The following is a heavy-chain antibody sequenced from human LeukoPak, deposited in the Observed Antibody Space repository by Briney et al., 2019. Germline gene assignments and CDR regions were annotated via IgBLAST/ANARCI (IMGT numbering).Heavy chain of an antibody. D-gene: IGHD1-14*01. V-gene: IGHV4-61*02. CDR3: VRTPLTLFNWFDP. J-gene: IGHJ5*02. Sequence: PSQTLSLTCTVSGGSIISGSFFWSWIRQPAGKGLEWIGRIYTSGSTNYNPSLKSRVTISLDTSKNQFSLNLSSVTAADTAVYYCVRTPLTLFNWFDPWGQGTLVTVSS. CDR2: IYTSGST. CDR1: GGSIISGSFF.